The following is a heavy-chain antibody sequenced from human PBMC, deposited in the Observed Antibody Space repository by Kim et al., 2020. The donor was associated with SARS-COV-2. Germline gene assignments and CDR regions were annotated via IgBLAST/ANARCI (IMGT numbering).Heavy chain of an antibody. J-gene: IGHJ4*02. D-gene: IGHD3-3*01. Sequence: GGSLRLSCAASGFTFSSYAMHWVRQAPGKGLEWVAVISYDGSNKYYADSVKGRFTISRDNSKNTLYLQMNSLRAEDTAVYYCAREPNYDFWSGSPFDYWGQGTLVTVSS. CDR3: AREPNYDFWSGSPFDY. CDR2: ISYDGSNK. V-gene: IGHV3-30-3*01. CDR1: GFTFSSYA.